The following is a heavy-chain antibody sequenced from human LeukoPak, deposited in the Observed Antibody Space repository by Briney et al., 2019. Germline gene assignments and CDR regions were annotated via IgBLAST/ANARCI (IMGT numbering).Heavy chain of an antibody. J-gene: IGHJ6*02. CDR2: IKQDGSEK. V-gene: IGHV3-7*01. D-gene: IGHD3-3*01. CDR1: GFTFSSYW. Sequence: PGGSLRLSCAASGFTFSSYWMSWVRQAPGKGLEWVANIKQDGSEKYYVDSVKGRFTISRDNAKNSLYLQMNSLRAEDTAVYYCARGPNREDTYYDFWSGYYLTPTLDFSMDVWGQGTTVTVSS. CDR3: ARGPNREDTYYDFWSGYYLTPTLDFSMDV.